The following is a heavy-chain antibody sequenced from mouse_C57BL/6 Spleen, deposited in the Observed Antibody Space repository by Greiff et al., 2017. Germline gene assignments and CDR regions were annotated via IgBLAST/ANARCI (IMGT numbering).Heavy chain of an antibody. J-gene: IGHJ2*01. CDR2: ISSGGSYT. D-gene: IGHD1-1*01. CDR3: ARQDYYGSSYDYFDY. Sequence: EVMLVESGGDLVKPGGSLKLSCAASGFTFSSYGMSWVRQTPDKRLEWVATISSGGSYTYYPDSVKGRFTISRDNAKNTLYLQMSSLKSEDTAMYYCARQDYYGSSYDYFDYWGQGTTLTVSS. CDR1: GFTFSSYG. V-gene: IGHV5-6*01.